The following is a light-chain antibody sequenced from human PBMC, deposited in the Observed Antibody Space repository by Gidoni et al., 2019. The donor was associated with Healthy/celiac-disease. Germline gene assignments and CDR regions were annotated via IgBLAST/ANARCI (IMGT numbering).Light chain of an antibody. CDR2: GAS. Sequence: EIVLTQSPGTLSLSPGERATLSCRASQSVSSSYLAWYQQKPGQAPRLLIYGASSRATGIPDRFSGSGSGTDFTLTISRLEPEDFAVYYCQQYGSSPPWTLGQXTKVEIK. V-gene: IGKV3-20*01. J-gene: IGKJ1*01. CDR1: QSVSSSY. CDR3: QQYGSSPPWT.